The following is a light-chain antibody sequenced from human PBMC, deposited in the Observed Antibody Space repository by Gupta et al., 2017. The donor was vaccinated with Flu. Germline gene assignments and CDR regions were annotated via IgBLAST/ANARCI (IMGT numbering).Light chain of an antibody. CDR3: QQYYSTVT. CDR1: QSVLYSSNNKNY. V-gene: IGKV4-1*01. CDR2: WAS. Sequence: DIVMTQSPDSLTVSLGERATINCKSSQSVLYSSNNKNYLAWYQQKPGQPPQLLIYWASTRESGVPERFSGSGSGTDFTLTISSLQAEDVAVYYCQQYYSTVTFGQGTKVEIK. J-gene: IGKJ1*01.